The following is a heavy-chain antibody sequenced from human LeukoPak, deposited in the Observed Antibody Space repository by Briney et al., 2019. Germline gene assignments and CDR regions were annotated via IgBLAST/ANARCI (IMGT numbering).Heavy chain of an antibody. V-gene: IGHV4-61*02. Sequence: SQTLSLTCTVSGGSISSGSYYWSWIRHPAGKGLEWIGRIYTSGSTNYNPSLKSRVTISVDTSKNQFSLKLSSVTAADTAVYYCARGTTYGGNPFDYWGPGTPVTVSS. D-gene: IGHD4-23*01. CDR3: ARGTTYGGNPFDY. CDR1: GGSISSGSYY. CDR2: IYTSGST. J-gene: IGHJ4*02.